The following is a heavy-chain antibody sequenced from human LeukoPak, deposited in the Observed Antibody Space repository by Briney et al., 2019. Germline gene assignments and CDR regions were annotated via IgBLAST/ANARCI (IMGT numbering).Heavy chain of an antibody. D-gene: IGHD6-19*01. V-gene: IGHV4-59*11. Sequence: SETLSLTCTVSGGSISSHYWSWIRQPPGKGLEWIGYIYYSGSTNYNPSLKSRVTISVDTSKNQFSLKLSSVTAADTAVYYCARDHGGWYGYFDYWGQGTLVTVSS. J-gene: IGHJ4*02. CDR3: ARDHGGWYGYFDY. CDR1: GGSISSHY. CDR2: IYYSGST.